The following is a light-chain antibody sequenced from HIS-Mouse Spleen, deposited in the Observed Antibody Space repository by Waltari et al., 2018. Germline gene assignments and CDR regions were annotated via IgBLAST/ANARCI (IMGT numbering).Light chain of an antibody. CDR1: ALPKHY. J-gene: IGLJ2*01. V-gene: IGLV3-10*01. CDR2: EDS. Sequence: SYELTQPPSVSVSPGHTARITCSGDALPKHYAYWYQQKSGQAPVLVIYEDSKRPSGIPERFSGSSSGTMATLTISGAQVEDEADYYCYSTDSSGNHRGVFGGGTKLTVL. CDR3: YSTDSSGNHRGV.